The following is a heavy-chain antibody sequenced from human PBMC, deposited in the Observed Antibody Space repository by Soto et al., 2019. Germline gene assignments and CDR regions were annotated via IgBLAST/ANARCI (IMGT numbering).Heavy chain of an antibody. V-gene: IGHV4-31*03. CDR2: IYHTGSA. D-gene: IGHD3-10*01. CDR1: GGSISRGGNY. J-gene: IGHJ6*02. Sequence: QVQLQESGPGLVKPSQTLSLICTVSGGSISRGGNYWTWIRQHPGKGLEGNGYIYHTGSAYYNPSLTSRVTISVDTSKNQFSLKMRSVTAADTAVYYCARDPDSNYKYGDYGMDVWGQGTTVTVSS. CDR3: ARDPDSNYKYGDYGMDV.